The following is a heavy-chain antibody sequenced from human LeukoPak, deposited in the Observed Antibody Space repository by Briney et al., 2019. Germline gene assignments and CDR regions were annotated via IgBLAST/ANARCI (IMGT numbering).Heavy chain of an antibody. CDR2: IGSSSSSSK. V-gene: IGHV3-21*04. J-gene: IGHJ4*02. D-gene: IGHD3-16*02. CDR3: AREAGRGGYREYYFDY. Sequence: GGSLRLSCAASGFTFSSYSMNWVRQAPGKGLEWVSCIGSSSSSSKYYAESVKGRFTISRDNAKNSLYLQMNSLRAEDTAVYYCAREAGRGGYREYYFDYWGQGTLVTVSS. CDR1: GFTFSSYS.